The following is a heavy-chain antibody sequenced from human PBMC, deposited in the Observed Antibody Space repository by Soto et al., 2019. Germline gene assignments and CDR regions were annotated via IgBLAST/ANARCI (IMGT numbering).Heavy chain of an antibody. CDR3: ANLPGDSSGWIDAFDI. D-gene: IGHD6-19*01. V-gene: IGHV3-30*18. CDR2: ISYDGSNK. Sequence: GGSLRLSCAASGFTFSSYGMHWVHQAPGKGLEWVAVISYDGSNKYYADSVKGRFTISRDNSKNTLYLQMNSLRAEDTAVYYCANLPGDSSGWIDAFDIWGQGTMVTVSS. J-gene: IGHJ3*02. CDR1: GFTFSSYG.